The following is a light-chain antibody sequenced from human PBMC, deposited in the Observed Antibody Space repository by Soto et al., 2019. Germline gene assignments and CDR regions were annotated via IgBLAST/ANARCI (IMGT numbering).Light chain of an antibody. CDR2: LNN. CDR1: SSNIGAGYD. Sequence: QSVLTQPPSMSGAPGQRVTISCTGSSSNIGAGYDVHWYQQLPGTPPKLLIYLNNDRPSGVPDRFSGSKSGTSASLAITGLRADDEAVYYCSSYTTSSTRVFGGGTQLTVL. CDR3: SSYTTSSTRV. J-gene: IGLJ2*01. V-gene: IGLV1-40*01.